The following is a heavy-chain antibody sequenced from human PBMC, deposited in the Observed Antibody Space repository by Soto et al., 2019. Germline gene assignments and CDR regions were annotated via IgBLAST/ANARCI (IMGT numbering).Heavy chain of an antibody. J-gene: IGHJ4*02. CDR2: INPNSGGT. V-gene: IGHV1-2*04. D-gene: IGHD5-12*01. CDR3: ARVGLSGYAINYFDY. Sequence: GESLKISCKASGYTFTGYYMHWVRQAPGQGLEWMGWINPNSGGTNYAQKFQGWVTMTRDTSISTAYMELSRLRSDDTAVYYCARVGLSGYAINYFDYWGQGTLVTVSS. CDR1: GYTFTGYY.